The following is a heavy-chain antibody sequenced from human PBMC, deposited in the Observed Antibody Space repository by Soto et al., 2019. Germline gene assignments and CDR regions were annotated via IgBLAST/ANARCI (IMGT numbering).Heavy chain of an antibody. D-gene: IGHD3-22*01. V-gene: IGHV1-69*12. CDR1: GGTFSSYA. J-gene: IGHJ4*02. CDR2: IIPIFGTA. CDR3: ARDNYDSSGHYPMDY. Sequence: QVQLVQSGAEVKKPGSSVKVSCKASGGTFSSYAISWVRQAPGQGLEWMGGIIPIFGTANYAQKFQGRVTISADESTSAAYMELSSLSSEDTAVYYCARDNYDSSGHYPMDYWGQGTLVTVSS.